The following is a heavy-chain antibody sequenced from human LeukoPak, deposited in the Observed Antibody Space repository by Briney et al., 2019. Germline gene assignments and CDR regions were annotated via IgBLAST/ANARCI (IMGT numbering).Heavy chain of an antibody. Sequence: SVKVSCKASGGTFSSYGISWVRQAPGQGLEWMGGIIPIFGRAKYAQKFQGRVTITADESTSTAYMEVNSLRSEDTAVYYCAKFGSYGLTGPDSIFYFDYWGQGTLATVSS. J-gene: IGHJ4*02. CDR3: AKFGSYGLTGPDSIFYFDY. CDR1: GGTFSSYG. D-gene: IGHD5-18*01. CDR2: IIPIFGRA. V-gene: IGHV1-69*01.